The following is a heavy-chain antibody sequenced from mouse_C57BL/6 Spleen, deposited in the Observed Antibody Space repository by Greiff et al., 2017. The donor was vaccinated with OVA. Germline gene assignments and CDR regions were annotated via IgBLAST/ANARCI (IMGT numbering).Heavy chain of an antibody. Sequence: QVQLQQPGAELVMPGASVKLSCKASGYTFTSYWMHWVKPRPGQGLEWIGEIDPSDSCTTYNQKFKGKAPLTVDKSSSAAYMQLSSLTAADSAVYYCARGMDYWGQGTLVTVSA. CDR3: ARGMDY. CDR2: IDPSDSCT. V-gene: IGHV1-69*01. CDR1: GYTFTSYW. J-gene: IGHJ3*01.